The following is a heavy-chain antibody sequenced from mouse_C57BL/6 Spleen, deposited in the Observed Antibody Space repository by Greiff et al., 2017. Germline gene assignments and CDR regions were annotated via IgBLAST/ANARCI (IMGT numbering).Heavy chain of an antibody. J-gene: IGHJ2*01. Sequence: EVNLVESGGGLVQPKGSLKLSCAASGFSFHTYAMNWVRQAPGKGLDWVARIRSKSNNYATYYADSVKDRFTISRDDSESMLYLQMNNLKTEDTAMYYCVRRDFFDYWGQGTTLTVSS. CDR1: GFSFHTYA. CDR3: VRRDFFDY. CDR2: IRSKSNNYAT. V-gene: IGHV10-1*01.